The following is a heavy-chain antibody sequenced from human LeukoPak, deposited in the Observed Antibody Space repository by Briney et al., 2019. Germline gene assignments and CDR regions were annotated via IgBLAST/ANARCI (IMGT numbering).Heavy chain of an antibody. CDR1: GGSISSGSYY. D-gene: IGHD4-11*01. CDR3: ARTDYSNQDY. J-gene: IGHJ4*02. CDR2: IYTSGST. V-gene: IGHV4-61*02. Sequence: SETLSLTCTVSGGSISSGSYYWSWIRQPAGKGLEWIGRIYTSGSTNYNPSLKSRVTISVDTSKNQFSLKLSSVTAADTAVYYCARTDYSNQDYWGQGTLVTVSS.